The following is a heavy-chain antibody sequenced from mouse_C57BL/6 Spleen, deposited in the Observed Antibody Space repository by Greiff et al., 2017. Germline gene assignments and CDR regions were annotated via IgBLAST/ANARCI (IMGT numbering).Heavy chain of an antibody. Sequence: QVQLQQSGAELVKPGASVKISCKASGYAFSSSWMNWVKQRPGKGLEWIGQIYPGDGDTNYNGKFKGKATLTADKSSSTDFMQLSSLTSEDSAVYFCARGTALYFDYWGQGTTLTVSS. CDR3: ARGTALYFDY. J-gene: IGHJ2*01. D-gene: IGHD1-2*01. CDR2: IYPGDGDT. CDR1: GYAFSSSW. V-gene: IGHV1-80*01.